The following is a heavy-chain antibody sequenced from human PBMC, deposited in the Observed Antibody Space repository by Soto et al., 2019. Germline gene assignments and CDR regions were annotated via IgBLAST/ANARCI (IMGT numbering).Heavy chain of an antibody. CDR1: GGTFSSYA. D-gene: IGHD6-19*01. Sequence: QVQLVQSGAEVKKPGSSVKVSCKASGGTFSSYATSWVRQAPGQGLEWMGGIIPIFGTANYAQKFQGRVTITADESTSTAYKELSSLRSEDTAVYYCAREKVAGRPYFDYWGQGTLVTVSS. CDR2: IIPIFGTA. J-gene: IGHJ4*02. CDR3: AREKVAGRPYFDY. V-gene: IGHV1-69*01.